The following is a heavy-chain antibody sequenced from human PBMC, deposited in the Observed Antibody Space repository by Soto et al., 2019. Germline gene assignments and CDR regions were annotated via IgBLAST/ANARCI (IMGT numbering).Heavy chain of an antibody. CDR1: DGSISSGAYY. CDR2: IYYSGST. Sequence: SETLSLTCTVSDGSISSGAYYWSCLRQHPGKGLEWIGYIYYSGSTYYNPSLKSRVTISVDTSKNQFSLKLSSVTAADTAVYYCARYSNYDSSGYRNDAFDIWGQGTMVT. J-gene: IGHJ3*02. CDR3: ARYSNYDSSGYRNDAFDI. V-gene: IGHV4-31*03. D-gene: IGHD3-22*01.